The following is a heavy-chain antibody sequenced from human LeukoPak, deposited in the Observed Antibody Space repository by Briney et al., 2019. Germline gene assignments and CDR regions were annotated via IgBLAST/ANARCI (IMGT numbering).Heavy chain of an antibody. Sequence: GGSLRLSCAASGFTFSDDYMSWIRQAPGKGPEWVSYISSDGSTIFYADSVKGRFTISRDNAKSSLFLQMNSLRAQDTAVYYCARERATVGYWGQGALVTVSS. CDR3: ARERATVGY. CDR1: GFTFSDDY. J-gene: IGHJ4*02. CDR2: ISSDGSTI. D-gene: IGHD4-23*01. V-gene: IGHV3-11*01.